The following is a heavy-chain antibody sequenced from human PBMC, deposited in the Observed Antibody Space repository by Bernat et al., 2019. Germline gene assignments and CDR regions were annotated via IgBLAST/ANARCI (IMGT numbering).Heavy chain of an antibody. V-gene: IGHV3-7*04. J-gene: IGHJ4*02. D-gene: IGHD2-2*01. Sequence: EVQLVESGGDLVQPGGSLRLSCVVSGFTFRSYWMTWVRQTPGKGLEWVANINEDGSEKYFVDSVKGRFTISRDNAKNSLFLQMNSLRAKDTALYYCVRGSTSSSKDYWGQGTLVTVSS. CDR3: VRGSTSSSKDY. CDR2: INEDGSEK. CDR1: GFTFRSYW.